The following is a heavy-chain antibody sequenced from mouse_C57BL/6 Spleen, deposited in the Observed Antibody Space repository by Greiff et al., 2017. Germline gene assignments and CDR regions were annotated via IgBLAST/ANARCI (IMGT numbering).Heavy chain of an antibody. J-gene: IGHJ2*01. Sequence: EVQLQQSGAELVRPGASVKLSCTASGFNIKDDYMHWVKQRPEQGLEWIGWIDPENGDTEYASKFQGKATITADTSSNTAYLQLSSLTSEDTAVYYCTGGNYVYFDYWGQGTTLTVSS. D-gene: IGHD2-1*01. CDR1: GFNIKDDY. CDR2: IDPENGDT. V-gene: IGHV14-4*01. CDR3: TGGNYVYFDY.